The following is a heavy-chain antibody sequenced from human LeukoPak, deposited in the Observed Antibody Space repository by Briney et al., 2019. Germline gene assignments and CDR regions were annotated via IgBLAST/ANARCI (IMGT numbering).Heavy chain of an antibody. CDR3: AREGRQQLATNAFDI. D-gene: IGHD6-13*01. J-gene: IGHJ3*02. V-gene: IGHV3-23*01. CDR1: GFTFTSYA. Sequence: GGSLRLSCAASGFTFTSYAMSWVRQAPGKGLEWVSAITGSGGTTYYADFVKGRFTISRDNAKNSLYLQMNSLRAEDTAVYYCAREGRQQLATNAFDIWGQGTMVTVSS. CDR2: ITGSGGTT.